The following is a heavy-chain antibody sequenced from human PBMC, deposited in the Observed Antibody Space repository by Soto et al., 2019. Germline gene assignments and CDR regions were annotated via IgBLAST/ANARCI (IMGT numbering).Heavy chain of an antibody. J-gene: IGHJ2*01. CDR3: ARVSGASLKYPPPYWYFDL. CDR1: GGTFSSYA. V-gene: IGHV1-69*12. D-gene: IGHD2-2*01. CDR2: IIPIFGTA. Sequence: QVQLVQSGAEVKKPGSSVKVSCKASGGTFSSYAISWVRQAPGQGLEWMGGIIPIFGTANYAQKFQGRVTCTADESTRTASMELSSLRSEDTAVYYCARVSGASLKYPPPYWYFDLWGRGTLVTVSS.